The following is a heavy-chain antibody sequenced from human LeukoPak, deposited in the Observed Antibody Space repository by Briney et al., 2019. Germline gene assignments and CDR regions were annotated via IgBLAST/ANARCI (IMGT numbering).Heavy chain of an antibody. CDR1: GFTFSSYT. J-gene: IGHJ4*02. CDR2: ISSSSSYI. Sequence: GGSLRLSCAASGFTFSSYTMNWVRQAPGKGLEWVSSISSSSSYIYYADSVKGRFTISRDNAKNSLYLQMNSLRAEDTAVYYCARDLRGSYGYGWGQGTLVTVSS. D-gene: IGHD5-18*01. CDR3: ARDLRGSYGYG. V-gene: IGHV3-21*01.